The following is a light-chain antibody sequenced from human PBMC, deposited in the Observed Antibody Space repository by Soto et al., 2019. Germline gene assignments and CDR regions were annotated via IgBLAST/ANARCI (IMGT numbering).Light chain of an antibody. J-gene: IGLJ3*02. CDR1: SSNIGSHS. Sequence: QSVLTQPPSASGTPGQRVTISCSGSSSNIGSHSVFWYQHLPGTAPKLVIYNNSQRPSGVPDRFSGSKSGTSASLAISGLRSEDEAHYYCAAWDDSLSGWVFGGGTKLTVL. V-gene: IGLV1-47*01. CDR2: NNS. CDR3: AAWDDSLSGWV.